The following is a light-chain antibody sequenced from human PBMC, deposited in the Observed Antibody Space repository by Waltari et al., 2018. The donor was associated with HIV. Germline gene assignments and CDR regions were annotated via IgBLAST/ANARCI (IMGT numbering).Light chain of an antibody. V-gene: IGKV2-28*01. CDR3: MQALQTPPWT. J-gene: IGKJ1*01. CDR1: QSILHSNGYNY. Sequence: DIVMTQSPLSLPVPPGEPASISCRSSQSILHSNGYNYLDWYLQKPGQSPQLLIYLGSNRASGGPERFSGSGSGTEFTLKISRVEAEDVGVYYCMQALQTPPWTFGQGTKVEIK. CDR2: LGS.